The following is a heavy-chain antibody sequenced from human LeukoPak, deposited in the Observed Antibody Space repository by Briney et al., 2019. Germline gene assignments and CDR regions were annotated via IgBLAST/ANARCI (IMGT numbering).Heavy chain of an antibody. CDR1: GFTFSSYA. CDR2: ISGSGGST. J-gene: IGHJ4*02. Sequence: GGSLRLSCAAPGFTFSSYAMSWVRQAPGKGLEWVSAISGSGGSTYYADSVKGRFTISRDNSKNTLYLQMNSLRAEDTAVYYCAKQLGSTSEGYWGQGTLVTVSS. V-gene: IGHV3-23*01. D-gene: IGHD6-19*01. CDR3: AKQLGSTSEGY.